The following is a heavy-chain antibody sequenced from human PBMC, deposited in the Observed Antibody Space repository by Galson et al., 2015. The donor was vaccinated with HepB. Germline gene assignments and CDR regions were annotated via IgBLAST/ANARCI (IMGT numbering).Heavy chain of an antibody. V-gene: IGHV1-69*04. CDR1: GGTFSSYA. CDR3: VRAMATSPFDY. CDR2: IIPILGIA. Sequence: SVKVSCKASGGTFSSYAISWVRQAPGQGLEWMGRIIPILGIANYAQKFQGRVTITADKSTSTAYMELSSLRSEDTAVYYCVRAMATSPFDYWGQGTLVTVSS. J-gene: IGHJ4*02. D-gene: IGHD5-24*01.